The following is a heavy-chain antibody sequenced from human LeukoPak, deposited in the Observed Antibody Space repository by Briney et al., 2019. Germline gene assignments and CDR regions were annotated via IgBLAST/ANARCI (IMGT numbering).Heavy chain of an antibody. V-gene: IGHV3-74*01. CDR1: GFTFSSYS. D-gene: IGHD3-22*01. J-gene: IGHJ3*02. CDR3: AGGEWLLLRRAFDI. Sequence: PGGSLRLSCAASGFTFSSYSMNWVRQAPGKGLVWVSRINSDGSSTSYADSVKGRFTISRDNAKNTLYLQMNSLRAEDTAVYYCAGGEWLLLRRAFDIWGQGTMVTVSS. CDR2: INSDGSST.